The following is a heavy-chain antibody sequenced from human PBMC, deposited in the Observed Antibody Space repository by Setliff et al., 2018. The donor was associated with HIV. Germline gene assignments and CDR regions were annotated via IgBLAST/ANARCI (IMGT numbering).Heavy chain of an antibody. V-gene: IGHV4-34*01. J-gene: IGHJ6*03. CDR1: GGSFSNYY. D-gene: IGHD3-3*01. CDR3: ARGRQFTFWSAYMHMDG. CDR2: IDHSGST. Sequence: PSETLSLTCAVYGGSFSNYYWTWIRQTPGEGLEWIGEIDHSGSTKYNPSLKSRVAISVDTSKNQFSLKVNSVTAADTAIYYCARGRQFTFWSAYMHMDGWGKGTSVTVSS.